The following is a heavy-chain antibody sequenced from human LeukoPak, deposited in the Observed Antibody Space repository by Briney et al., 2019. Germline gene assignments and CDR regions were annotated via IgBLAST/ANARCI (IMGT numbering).Heavy chain of an antibody. D-gene: IGHD6-6*01. J-gene: IGHJ4*02. CDR2: ISGSGGST. Sequence: PGGSLRLSCAASGFTFSSYAMSWVRQAPGKGLEWVSAISGSGGSTYYADSVKSRFTISRDNSKNTLYLQMNSLRAEDTAVYYCAKEPPSIAARRSQFDYWGQGTLVTVSS. V-gene: IGHV3-23*01. CDR3: AKEPPSIAARRSQFDY. CDR1: GFTFSSYA.